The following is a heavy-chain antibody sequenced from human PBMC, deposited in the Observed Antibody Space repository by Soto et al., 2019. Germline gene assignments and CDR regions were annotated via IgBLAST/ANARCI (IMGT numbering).Heavy chain of an antibody. CDR3: ARDSVGATIHYYALDV. CDR1: GYTFTSYG. J-gene: IGHJ6*02. Sequence: ASVKVSCKASGYTFTSYGIIWVRQAPGQGLEWMGWISAYNGNTNYAQKLQGRVTMTTDTSTSTAYMELRSLRSDDTAVYYCARDSVGATIHYYALDVWGQGTTVTVSS. CDR2: ISAYNGNT. V-gene: IGHV1-18*01. D-gene: IGHD1-26*01.